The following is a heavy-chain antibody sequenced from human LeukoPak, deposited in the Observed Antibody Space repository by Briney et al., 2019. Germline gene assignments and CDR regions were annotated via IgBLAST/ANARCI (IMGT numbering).Heavy chain of an antibody. CDR1: GFTFSNYW. CDR2: MKPDGSES. V-gene: IGHV3-7*01. J-gene: IGHJ4*02. Sequence: GGSLRLSCAASGFTFSNYWVTWVRQTPGKGLEWVANMKPDGSESYYVDSVKGRFTISRDNAKNALYLQVNSLRPEDTAVYYCARDRYRIFDYWGQGTLVTVSS. CDR3: ARDRYRIFDY. D-gene: IGHD2-15*01.